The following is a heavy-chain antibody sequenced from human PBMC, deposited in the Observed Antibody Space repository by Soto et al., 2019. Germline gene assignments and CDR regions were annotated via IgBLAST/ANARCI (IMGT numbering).Heavy chain of an antibody. D-gene: IGHD3-22*01. V-gene: IGHV1-18*01. CDR1: GYTFTSYG. CDR3: ARDDSYDSSGYYHPGY. Sequence: ASVMVSCKASGYTFTSYGISWVRQAPGQGLEWMGWISAYNGNTNYAQKLQGRVTMTTDTSTSTAYMELRSLRSDDTAVYYCARDDSYDSSGYYHPGYWGQGTLVTVSS. J-gene: IGHJ4*02. CDR2: ISAYNGNT.